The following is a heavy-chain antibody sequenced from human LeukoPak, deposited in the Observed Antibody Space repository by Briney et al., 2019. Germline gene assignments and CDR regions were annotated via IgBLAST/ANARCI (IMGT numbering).Heavy chain of an antibody. D-gene: IGHD2-15*01. J-gene: IGHJ4*02. CDR3: ARFCSGGSCYVGVDY. CDR1: GFAFSSYS. Sequence: GGSLRLSCAASGFAFSSYSMNWVRQAPGKGLEWVSSISSSSSYIYYADSVKGRFTISRDNAKNSLYLQMNSLRAEDTAVYYCARFCSGGSCYVGVDYWGQGTLVTVSS. V-gene: IGHV3-21*01. CDR2: ISSSSSYI.